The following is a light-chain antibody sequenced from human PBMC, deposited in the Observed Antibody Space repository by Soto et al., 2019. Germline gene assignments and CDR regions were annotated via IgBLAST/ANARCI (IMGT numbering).Light chain of an antibody. V-gene: IGKV1-5*01. J-gene: IGKJ1*01. CDR3: QQRSNWPT. CDR2: DAS. Sequence: DIQMTQSPSTLSASVGDRVTITCRASQSISSWLAWYQQKPGKAPKLLIYDASSLESGVPSRFSGSGSGTEFTLTISSLQPDDFAVYYCQQRSNWPTFGQGTKVDIK. CDR1: QSISSW.